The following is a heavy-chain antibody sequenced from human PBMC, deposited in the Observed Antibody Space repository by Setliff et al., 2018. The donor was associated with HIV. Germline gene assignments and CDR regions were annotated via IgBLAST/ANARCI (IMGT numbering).Heavy chain of an antibody. V-gene: IGHV4-39*01. CDR3: AKLLPAADKAREIDS. CDR2: FYYSGSS. Sequence: ASETLSLTCTVSGDSISRRIYYWGWIRQPPGKGLEWIGNFYYSGSSHYNPSLKSRVTISVDTSKNQFSLKLISVSAADTAVYYCAKLLPAADKAREIDSWGQGTLVTVSS. CDR1: GDSISRRIYY. D-gene: IGHD2-2*01. J-gene: IGHJ4*02.